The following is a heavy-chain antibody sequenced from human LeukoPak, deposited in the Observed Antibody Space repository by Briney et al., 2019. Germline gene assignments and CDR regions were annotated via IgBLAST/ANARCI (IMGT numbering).Heavy chain of an antibody. CDR3: GRGGETGGFYYIGRGDFDY. J-gene: IGHJ4*02. CDR1: GFTFSSYA. V-gene: IGHV3-30-3*01. Sequence: PGGSLRLSCAASGFTFSSYAMHWVRQAPGKGLEWVAVISYDGSNKYYADSVKGRFTISRDNSKNTLYLQMNSLRAEDTAVYYCGRGGETGGFYYIGRGDFDYWAQEPWVT. CDR2: ISYDGSNK. D-gene: IGHD3-22*01.